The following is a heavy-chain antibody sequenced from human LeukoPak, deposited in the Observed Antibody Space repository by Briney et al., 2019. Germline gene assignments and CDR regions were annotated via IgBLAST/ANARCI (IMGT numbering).Heavy chain of an antibody. CDR3: AELGITMIGGV. V-gene: IGHV3-48*03. CDR2: ISSSGSTI. Sequence: PGGSLRLSCAASGFTFSSYEMNWVRQAPGKGLEWVSYISSSGSTIYYADSVKGRFTISRDNAKNSMYLQMNSLRAEDTAVYYCAELGITMIGGVWGKGTTVTISS. J-gene: IGHJ6*04. CDR1: GFTFSSYE. D-gene: IGHD3-10*02.